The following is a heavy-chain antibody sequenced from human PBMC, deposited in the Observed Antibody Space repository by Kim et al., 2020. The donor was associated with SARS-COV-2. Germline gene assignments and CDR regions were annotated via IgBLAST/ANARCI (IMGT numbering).Heavy chain of an antibody. CDR1: GGSFTGYY. Sequence: SETLSLTCAVYGGSFTGYYWRWIRQPPGKGLEWIGEVSHSGSTNYNPDLKNRVTLSTSTSKNQFSFHLRTMTAADTASVYYSGVAYNVYGDYG. V-gene: IGHV4-34*01. CDR2: VSHSGST. CDR3: SGVAYNVYGDYG. J-gene: IGHJ6*01. D-gene: IGHD5-12*01.